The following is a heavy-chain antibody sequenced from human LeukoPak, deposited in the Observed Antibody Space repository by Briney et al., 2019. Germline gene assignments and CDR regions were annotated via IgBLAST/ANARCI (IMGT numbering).Heavy chain of an antibody. CDR2: IIPIFGTA. J-gene: IGHJ6*03. CDR3: ARTVLVELRSYYYMDV. CDR1: GGTFSSYA. V-gene: IGHV1-69*05. D-gene: IGHD1-7*01. Sequence: GASVKVSCKASGGTFSSYAISWVRQAPGQGLEWMGGIIPIFGTANYAQKFQGRVTITTDESTSTAYVELSSLRSEDTAVYYCARTVLVELRSYYYMDVWGKGTTVTVSS.